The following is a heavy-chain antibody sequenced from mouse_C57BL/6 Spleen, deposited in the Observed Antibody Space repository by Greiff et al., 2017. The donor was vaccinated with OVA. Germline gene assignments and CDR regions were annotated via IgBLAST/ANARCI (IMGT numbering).Heavy chain of an antibody. CDR3: SRNYGNVDY. D-gene: IGHD2-1*01. CDR1: GYTFTSYW. J-gene: IGHJ2*01. V-gene: IGHV1-69*01. CDR2: IDPSDSYT. Sequence: QVQLQQSGAELVMPGASVKLSCKASGYTFTSYWMHWVKQRPGQGLEWIGEIDPSDSYTNYNQKFKGKSTLTVDKSSSTAYMQLSSLTSEDSAVYYCSRNYGNVDYWGQGTTLTVSS.